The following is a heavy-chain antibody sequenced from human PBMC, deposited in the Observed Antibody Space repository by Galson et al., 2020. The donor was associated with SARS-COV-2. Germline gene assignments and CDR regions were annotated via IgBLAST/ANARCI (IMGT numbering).Heavy chain of an antibody. J-gene: IGHJ3*01. CDR3: AKGMWGGNYPHDALDF. Sequence: TGGSLRLSCAASGFTFESFGMHWVRQPPGKGLEWVAVVSYDATNKYYVDSVKDRFTISRDNSKNTLHLQMNNLRVEDTAVYYCAKGMWGGNYPHDALDFWGQGTMVAVSS. CDR2: VSYDATNK. CDR1: GFTFESFG. V-gene: IGHV3-30*18. D-gene: IGHD1-7*01.